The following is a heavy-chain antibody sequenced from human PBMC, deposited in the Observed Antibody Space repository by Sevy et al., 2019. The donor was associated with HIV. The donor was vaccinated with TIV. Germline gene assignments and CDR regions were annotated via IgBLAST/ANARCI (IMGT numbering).Heavy chain of an antibody. Sequence: GGSLRLSCAASGFTFSTYWMRWVRQAPGKGLEWVATMNQDGSEKYYVDSVKGRFTISRDNAQNSLYQQMNSLRAEDTAVYSRWSGGGGGFSCSVDCWGQGTLVTVSS. CDR1: GFTFSTYW. D-gene: IGHD2-15*01. J-gene: IGHJ4*02. CDR3: WSGGGGGFSCSVDC. V-gene: IGHV3-7*01. CDR2: MNQDGSEK.